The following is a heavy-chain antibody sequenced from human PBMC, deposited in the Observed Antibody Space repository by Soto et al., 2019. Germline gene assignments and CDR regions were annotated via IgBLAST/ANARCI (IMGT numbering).Heavy chain of an antibody. CDR1: GYTFTHYA. J-gene: IGHJ3*02. CDR3: ARPSTMKIVVTNLVAFDI. Sequence: QVQLVQSGAEEKKPGASVKVSCKAAGYTFTHYAMHWVRQAPGQRPEWVGWIDTVNGKTKYSQKLQDRVTITSDTSASTAYMALSSLRSEDTAMYYCARPSTMKIVVTNLVAFDIWGQGTMVTVSS. V-gene: IGHV1-3*04. D-gene: IGHD3-22*01. CDR2: IDTVNGKT.